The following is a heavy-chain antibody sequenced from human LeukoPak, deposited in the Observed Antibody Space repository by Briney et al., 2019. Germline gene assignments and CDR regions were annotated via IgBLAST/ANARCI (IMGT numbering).Heavy chain of an antibody. CDR1: GFTFNNYA. CDR2: ISGSGGST. D-gene: IGHD3-22*01. J-gene: IGHJ3*02. Sequence: GGSLRLSCAASGFTFNNYAMSWVRQAPGKGLEWVSAISGSGGSTYYADSVKGRFTISRDNSKNTLYLQMNSLRAEDTAVYYCAKDRVRYDSSGRWVLDAFDIWGQGTMVTVSS. CDR3: AKDRVRYDSSGRWVLDAFDI. V-gene: IGHV3-23*01.